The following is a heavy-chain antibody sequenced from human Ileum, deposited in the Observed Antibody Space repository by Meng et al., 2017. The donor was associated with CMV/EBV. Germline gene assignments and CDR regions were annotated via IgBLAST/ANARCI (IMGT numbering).Heavy chain of an antibody. CDR1: GINFDEHA. Sequence: SLKISCAVSGINFDEHAMHWVRQVPGKGLEWVSGIHLKTGRTGYADSVKGRFTVSRDTAQNSLYLHMNSLRPDDTALYYCGKDLQPGGLDIWGQGTTVTVSS. D-gene: IGHD5-18*01. V-gene: IGHV3-9*01. CDR3: GKDLQPGGLDI. CDR2: IHLKTGRT. J-gene: IGHJ6*02.